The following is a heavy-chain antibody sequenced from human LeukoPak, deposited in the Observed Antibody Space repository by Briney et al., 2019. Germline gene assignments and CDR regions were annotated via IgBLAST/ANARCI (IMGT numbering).Heavy chain of an antibody. D-gene: IGHD5-18*01. CDR1: GYTFTSYG. CDR3: ARDRPPYYVTWIQLWLLYY. CDR2: ISAYNGNT. V-gene: IGHV1-18*04. J-gene: IGHJ4*02. Sequence: ASVKVSCKASGYTFTSYGISWVRQAPGQGLEWMGWISAYNGNTNYAQKLQGRVTMTTDTSTSTAYMELRSLRSDDTAVYYCARDRPPYYVTWIQLWLLYYWGQGTLVTVSS.